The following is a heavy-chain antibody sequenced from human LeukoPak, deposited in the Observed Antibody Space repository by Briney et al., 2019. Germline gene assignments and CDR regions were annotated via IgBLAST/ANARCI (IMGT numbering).Heavy chain of an antibody. Sequence: GGSLRLSCAASGFTFDDYAMHWVRQAPGKGLEWVSGISWNSGSIGYADSVKGRFTISRDNAKNSLYLQMNSLRAEDTALYYCARTRGSGYYLFAFDIWGQGTMVTVSS. CDR3: ARTRGSGYYLFAFDI. D-gene: IGHD3-3*01. V-gene: IGHV3-9*01. CDR2: ISWNSGSI. J-gene: IGHJ3*02. CDR1: GFTFDDYA.